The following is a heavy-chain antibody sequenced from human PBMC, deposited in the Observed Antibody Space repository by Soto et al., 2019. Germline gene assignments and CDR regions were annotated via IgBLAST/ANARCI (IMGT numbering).Heavy chain of an antibody. V-gene: IGHV1-18*01. J-gene: IGHJ4*02. CDR1: GYIFTSQG. Sequence: QIQLVQSGAEVKKPGASVKVSCKASGYIFTSQGISWVRQAPGQGLEWMGWISTYNGNPNYAQKLQGRVTMTTNTSTTTAFLELRSLTSDDTAVYYCARGGTRALDYWGQGTPVIVSS. CDR3: ARGGTRALDY. D-gene: IGHD1-7*01. CDR2: ISTYNGNP.